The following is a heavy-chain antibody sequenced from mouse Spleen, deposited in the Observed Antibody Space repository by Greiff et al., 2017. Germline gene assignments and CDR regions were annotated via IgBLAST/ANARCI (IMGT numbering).Heavy chain of an antibody. Sequence: LQQPGAELVKPGASVKMSCKASGYTFTSYNMHWVKQTPGQGLEWIGAIYPGNGDTSYNQKFKGKATLTADKSSSTAYMQLSSLTSEDSAVYYCARSLLWYFDVWGAGTTVTVSS. CDR2: IYPGNGDT. CDR1: GYTFTSYN. V-gene: IGHV1-12*01. CDR3: ARSLLWYFDV. J-gene: IGHJ1*01.